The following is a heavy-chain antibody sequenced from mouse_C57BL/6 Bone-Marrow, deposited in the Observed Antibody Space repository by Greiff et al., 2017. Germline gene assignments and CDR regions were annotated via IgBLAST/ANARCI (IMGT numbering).Heavy chain of an antibody. CDR1: GYTFTSYW. Sequence: LVESGAELAKPGASVKLSCTASGYTFTSYWMHWVKQRPGQGLEWIGYINTSSGYTKYNQKVKDKVTFTADKSYSAAYMQLRRLTYEDSAVYYRARGGYSGFFAYWGQGTLVTVSA. D-gene: IGHD2-3*01. CDR2: INTSSGYT. V-gene: IGHV1-7*01. CDR3: ARGGYSGFFAY. J-gene: IGHJ3*01.